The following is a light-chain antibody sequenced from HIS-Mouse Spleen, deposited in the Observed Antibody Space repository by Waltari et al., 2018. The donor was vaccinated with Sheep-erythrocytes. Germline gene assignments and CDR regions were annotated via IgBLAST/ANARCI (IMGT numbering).Light chain of an antibody. Sequence: QSALTQPASVSGSPGQSITISCTGTSSDVGSYNLVAWYQQHPGKAPKLMIYEGSKRPSRGSNRCAGSKSGNTASLTISGLQAEDEADYYCCSYAGSSTPWVFGGGTKLTVL. V-gene: IGLV2-23*01. CDR2: EGS. CDR3: CSYAGSSTPWV. J-gene: IGLJ3*02. CDR1: SSDVGSYNL.